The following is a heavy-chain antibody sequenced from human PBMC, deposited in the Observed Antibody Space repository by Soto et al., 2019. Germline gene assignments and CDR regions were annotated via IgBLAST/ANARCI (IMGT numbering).Heavy chain of an antibody. CDR1: GYTFSSYG. J-gene: IGHJ4*02. CDR2: ISAHSGDT. CDR3: ARDFRESSGRPSCINFDL. D-gene: IGHD2-2*01. Sequence: QVQLVQSGAEVKEPGASVRVSCKASGYTFSSYGFSWVRQAPGQGLEWVAWISAHSGDTNSAQKFQGRVTLTTDTYTSTPDMDLWSPTADATAIYYCARDFRESSGRPSCINFDLWGQGTLVTV. V-gene: IGHV1-18*01.